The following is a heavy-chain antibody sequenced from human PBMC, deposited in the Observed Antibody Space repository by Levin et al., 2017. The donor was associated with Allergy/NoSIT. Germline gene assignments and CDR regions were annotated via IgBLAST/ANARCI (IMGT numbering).Heavy chain of an antibody. J-gene: IGHJ4*02. CDR3: ANYAAGRGGSGY. V-gene: IGHV4-61*02. Sequence: SQTLSLTCTVSGGSIRSGSYHWSWVRQPAGKGLEWIGRIETSGDTNYNPSLTSRVTMSVDTSKNQFSLKLSSVTAADTAVYYCANYAAGRGGSGYWGQGTLVTVSS. CDR2: IETSGDT. CDR1: GGSIRSGSYH. D-gene: IGHD1-1*01.